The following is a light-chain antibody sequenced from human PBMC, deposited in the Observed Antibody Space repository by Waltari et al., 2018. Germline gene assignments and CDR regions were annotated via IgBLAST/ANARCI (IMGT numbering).Light chain of an antibody. J-gene: IGKJ1*01. CDR2: LGS. CDR3: MQALLERT. Sequence: DIVMTQSPLSLPVTPGEPASISCRSSQSLLHSNGYNYLDWYLQKPGQSPQLLIYLGSNRASGVPDRFSGSGSGTDFTLKISRVEAEDVGVYYCMQALLERTFGQGTKVEIK. CDR1: QSLLHSNGYNY. V-gene: IGKV2-28*01.